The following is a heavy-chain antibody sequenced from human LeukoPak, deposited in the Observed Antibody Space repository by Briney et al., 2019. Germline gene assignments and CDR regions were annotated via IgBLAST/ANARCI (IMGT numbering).Heavy chain of an antibody. Sequence: SVKVSCKASGGIFSKYGISWVRQAPGQGLEWMGGIIPTFDIANYAQKFQGRVTISADKSASTDYMELSSLRSEDTAMYYCARDRRGGDAFDIWGQGTMVTVSS. V-gene: IGHV1-69*17. J-gene: IGHJ3*02. CDR1: GGIFSKYG. CDR2: IIPTFDIA. CDR3: ARDRRGGDAFDI. D-gene: IGHD6-25*01.